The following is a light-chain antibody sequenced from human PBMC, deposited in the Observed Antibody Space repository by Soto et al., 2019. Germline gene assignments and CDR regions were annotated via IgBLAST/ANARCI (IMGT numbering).Light chain of an antibody. V-gene: IGKV3D-15*01. CDR2: DAF. Sequence: EVVMTQSPATLSVSPGERVTLSCRASQSVSSNLAWYQQKPGQAPRLLIYDAFTRATGIPARFSGSGSGTEFTLTISSLQSEDFAVYYCQKYNNCPFFGGGTKGE. J-gene: IGKJ4*01. CDR3: QKYNNCPF. CDR1: QSVSSN.